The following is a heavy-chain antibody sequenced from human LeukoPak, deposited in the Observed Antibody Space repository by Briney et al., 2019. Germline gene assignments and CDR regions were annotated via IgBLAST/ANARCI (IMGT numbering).Heavy chain of an antibody. J-gene: IGHJ4*02. V-gene: IGHV1-2*02. CDR3: ARGPLRYFDWTPFDY. CDR2: INPNSGDT. Sequence: ASVKVSCKASGYTFTDYYMHWVRQAPGQGLEWMGWINPNSGDTNYAQKFQGRVTMTRDTSISTAYMELSRLRSDDTAVYYCARGPLRYFDWTPFDYWGQGTLVTVSS. CDR1: GYTFTDYY. D-gene: IGHD3-9*01.